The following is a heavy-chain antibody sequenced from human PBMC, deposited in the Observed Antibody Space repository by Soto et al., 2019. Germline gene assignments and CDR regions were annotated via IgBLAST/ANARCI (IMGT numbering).Heavy chain of an antibody. V-gene: IGHV4-59*01. CDR2: IYYSGST. D-gene: IGHD1-1*01. CDR3: ARGKTNYYYGMDV. Sequence: PSETLSLTCTVYGGSISSYYWSWIRQPPGKGLEWIGYIYYSGSTNYNPSLKSRVTISVDTSKNQFSLKLSSVTAADTAVYYCARGKTNYYYGMDVWGQGTTVTVSS. J-gene: IGHJ6*02. CDR1: GGSISSYY.